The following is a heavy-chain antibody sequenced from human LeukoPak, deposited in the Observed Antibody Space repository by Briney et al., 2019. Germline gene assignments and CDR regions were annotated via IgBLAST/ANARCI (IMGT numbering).Heavy chain of an antibody. CDR1: GGSISSYY. V-gene: IGHV4-4*07. CDR3: ARASYSSSTRDAFDI. CDR2: IYTSGST. Sequence: SETLSLTCTVPGGSISSYYWSWIRQPAGKGLEWIGRIYTSGSTNYNPSLKSRVTMSVDTSKNQFSLKLSSVTAADTAVYYCARASYSSSTRDAFDIWGQGTMVTVSS. J-gene: IGHJ3*02. D-gene: IGHD6-6*01.